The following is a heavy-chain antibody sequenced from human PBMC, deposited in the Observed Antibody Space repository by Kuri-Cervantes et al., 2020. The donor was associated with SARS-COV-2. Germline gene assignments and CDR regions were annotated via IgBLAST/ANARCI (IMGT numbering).Heavy chain of an antibody. Sequence: GESLKISCAASGFTFSSYAMRWVRQAPGKGLEWVSTISNSGGSTYYADSVKGRSTISRDNSKNTLYLQMNSLRADDTAVYYCAKSMSIAAPASDYWGQGTLVTVSS. D-gene: IGHD6-13*01. J-gene: IGHJ4*02. CDR1: GFTFSSYA. CDR3: AKSMSIAAPASDY. V-gene: IGHV3-23*01. CDR2: ISNSGGST.